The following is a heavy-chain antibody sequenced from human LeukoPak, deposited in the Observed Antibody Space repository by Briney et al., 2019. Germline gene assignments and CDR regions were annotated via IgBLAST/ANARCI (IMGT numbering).Heavy chain of an antibody. CDR1: GFTFSSYG. J-gene: IGHJ4*02. V-gene: IGHV3-33*01. CDR3: ARDRMGYYDSSGYSL. CDR2: IWYDGSNK. Sequence: GGSLRLSCAASGFTFSSYGMHWVRQAPGKGLEWVAVIWYDGSNKYYADSVKGRFTISRDNSKNTLYLQMNSLRAEDTAVYYCARDRMGYYDSSGYSLWGQGTLVTVSS. D-gene: IGHD3-22*01.